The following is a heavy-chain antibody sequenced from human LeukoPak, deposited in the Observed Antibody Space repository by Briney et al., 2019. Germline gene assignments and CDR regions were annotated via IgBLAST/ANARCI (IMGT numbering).Heavy chain of an antibody. V-gene: IGHV4-34*01. CDR3: ARGRYYFPMGTFDI. Sequence: SETLSLTCAVSGVSFTNYQWTYIRQTPGKGLEWIGEISHTGSTNYTPSLKSRVTLSIDMSKKNFTLNLKSVTAADTAVYYCARGRYYFPMGTFDIWDQGTMVTVSS. CDR1: GVSFTNYQ. CDR2: ISHTGST. D-gene: IGHD2/OR15-2a*01. J-gene: IGHJ3*02.